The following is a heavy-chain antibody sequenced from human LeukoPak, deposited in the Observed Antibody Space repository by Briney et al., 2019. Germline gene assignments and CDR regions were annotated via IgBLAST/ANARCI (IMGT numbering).Heavy chain of an antibody. D-gene: IGHD3-3*01. Sequence: PGGSLRLSCAASGFTVSSNYMSWVRQAPGKGLEWVSVIYSGGSTYYADSVKGRFTISRDSSKHTLYLQMNSLRAEDMAVYYCARHDFWSGYGFDYWGQGTLVTVSS. CDR3: ARHDFWSGYGFDY. J-gene: IGHJ4*02. CDR2: IYSGGST. V-gene: IGHV3-66*02. CDR1: GFTVSSNY.